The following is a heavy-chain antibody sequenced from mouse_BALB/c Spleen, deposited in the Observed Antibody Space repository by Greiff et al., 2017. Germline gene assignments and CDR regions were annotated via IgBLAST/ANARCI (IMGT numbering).Heavy chain of an antibody. Sequence: EVKVVESGGGLVKPGGSLKLSCAASGFAFSSYDMSWVRQTPEKRLEWVAYISSGGGSTYYPDTVKGRFTISRDNAKNTLYLQMSSLKSEDTAMYYCARLTGTGYFDYWGQGTTLTVSS. J-gene: IGHJ2*01. V-gene: IGHV5-12-1*01. CDR3: ARLTGTGYFDY. CDR2: ISSGGGST. CDR1: GFAFSSYD. D-gene: IGHD4-1*01.